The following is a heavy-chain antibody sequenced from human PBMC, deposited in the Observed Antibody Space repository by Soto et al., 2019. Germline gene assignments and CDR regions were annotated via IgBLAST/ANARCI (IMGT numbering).Heavy chain of an antibody. CDR2: VDGEGSGT. CDR1: GFTFTNYW. Sequence: EVQLVESGGGLVQPGGSLRLSCAASGFTFTNYWMHWVRQAPGKGLQWVARVDGEGSGTSYADSVKGRFTISRDNAKNTRSLQVTSLRADDTAVYYCGSVFEHWGWGTLVTVSS. J-gene: IGHJ1*01. V-gene: IGHV3-74*01. D-gene: IGHD3-3*02. CDR3: GSVFEH.